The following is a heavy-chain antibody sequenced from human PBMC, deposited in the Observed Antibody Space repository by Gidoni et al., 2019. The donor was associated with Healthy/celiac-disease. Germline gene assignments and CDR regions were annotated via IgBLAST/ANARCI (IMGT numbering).Heavy chain of an antibody. CDR2: IYPGDSDT. CDR1: GYSFTRYW. Sequence: EVQLVQSGAEGKKPGESLKISCKGSGYSFTRYWIGWVRQMPGKGLEWMGIIYPGDSDTRYSPSFQGQVTISADKSISTAYLQWSSLKASDTAMYYCARTSSTSRPGYYYMDVWGKGTTVTVSS. D-gene: IGHD2-2*01. CDR3: ARTSSTSRPGYYYMDV. J-gene: IGHJ6*03. V-gene: IGHV5-51*03.